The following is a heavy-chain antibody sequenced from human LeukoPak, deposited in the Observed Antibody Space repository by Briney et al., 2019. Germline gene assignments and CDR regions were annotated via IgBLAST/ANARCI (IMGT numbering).Heavy chain of an antibody. CDR1: GFTFSSYA. CDR3: AKDRAKWELKYWYFDL. J-gene: IGHJ2*01. Sequence: PGGSLRLSCAASGFTFSSYAMSWVRQTPGKGLEWVSAISGSGGSTYYADSVKGRFTISRDNSKNTLYLQMNSLRAEDTAVYYCAKDRAKWELKYWYFDLWGRGTLVTVSS. V-gene: IGHV3-23*01. D-gene: IGHD1-26*01. CDR2: ISGSGGST.